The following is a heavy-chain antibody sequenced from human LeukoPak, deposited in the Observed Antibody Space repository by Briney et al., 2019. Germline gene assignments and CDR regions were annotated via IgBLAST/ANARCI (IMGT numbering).Heavy chain of an antibody. D-gene: IGHD5-12*01. Sequence: GGSLRLSCTASGFTFDNFAMHWVRQAPGKGLEWVAVIFYDGTIYYYAHSVKGRFTISRDDAKTSLYLQMNSLRAEDTAVYYCARKGAGYSGYGIDYWGQGTLVTVSS. CDR1: GFTFDNFA. CDR3: ARKGAGYSGYGIDY. V-gene: IGHV3-30*04. J-gene: IGHJ4*02. CDR2: IFYDGTIY.